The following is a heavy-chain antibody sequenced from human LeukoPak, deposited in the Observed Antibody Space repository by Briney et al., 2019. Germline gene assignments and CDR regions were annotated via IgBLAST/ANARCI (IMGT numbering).Heavy chain of an antibody. D-gene: IGHD4-17*01. CDR2: MSPNSGNT. V-gene: IGHV1-8*02. CDR1: GYTFTSYG. CDR3: ARTPPDYGIDY. Sequence: GASVKVSCKASGYTFTSYGISWVRQAPGQGLEWMGWMSPNSGNTGYAQKFQGRITMTKSTSMSTAYMELSDLESKDTAVYYCARTPPDYGIDYWGQGTLVTVSS. J-gene: IGHJ4*02.